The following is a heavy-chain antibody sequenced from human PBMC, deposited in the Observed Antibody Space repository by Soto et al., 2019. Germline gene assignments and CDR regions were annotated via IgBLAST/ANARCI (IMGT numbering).Heavy chain of an antibody. CDR1: GFTFSSYG. CDR3: AKSGAYDRYYLDY. J-gene: IGHJ4*02. V-gene: IGHV3-23*01. CDR2: ISGSGGST. D-gene: IGHD2-15*01. Sequence: EVQLLESGGGLVQPGGSLRLSCAASGFTFSSYGMSWVRQAPGKGLEWVSGISGSGGSTYYTDSVKGRFTISRDNSKSTLYLQMNILRAEDTAEYYCAKSGAYDRYYLDYWGQGNLVTVSS.